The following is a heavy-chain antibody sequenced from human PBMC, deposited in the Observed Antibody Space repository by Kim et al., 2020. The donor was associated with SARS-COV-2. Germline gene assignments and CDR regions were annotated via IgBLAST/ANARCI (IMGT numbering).Heavy chain of an antibody. V-gene: IGHV3-74*01. CDR2: INNNDGNYA. CDR1: GFSLRSNW. D-gene: IGHD3-9*01. J-gene: IGHJ4*02. CDR3: ARGTADWPGIDY. Sequence: GGSLRLSCAVSGFSLRSNWMHLVRQAPGKELVWLARINNNDGNYASYGDSVKGRFTISRDNAKNTLYLQMHSLGVEDTALYYCARGTADWPGIDYWGQGTLVTVSA.